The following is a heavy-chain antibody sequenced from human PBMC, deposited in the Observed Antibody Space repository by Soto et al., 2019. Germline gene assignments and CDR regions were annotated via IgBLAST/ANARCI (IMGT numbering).Heavy chain of an antibody. V-gene: IGHV3-7*04. D-gene: IGHD7-27*01. Sequence: GGSLRLSCAASGFTFSTYWMSWVRQAPGKGLEWVANINQDGGERYFVDSVVGRFTISRDNTKNSLYLEMNSLRPEDTALYYCARARMRYTTIKTGDFDSWGQGTVVTVSS. CDR3: ARARMRYTTIKTGDFDS. CDR1: GFTFSTYW. CDR2: INQDGGER. J-gene: IGHJ4*02.